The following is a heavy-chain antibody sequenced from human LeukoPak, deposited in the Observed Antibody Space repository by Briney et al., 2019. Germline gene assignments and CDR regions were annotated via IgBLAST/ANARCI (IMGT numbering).Heavy chain of an antibody. D-gene: IGHD2-15*01. CDR1: GYTFTSYG. CDR2: ISAYNGNT. Sequence: GASVKVSCKASGYTFTSYGISWVRQAPGQGFEWMGWISAYNGNTNYAQKLQGRVTMTTDTSTSTAYMELRSLRSDDTAVYYCARDVRGYCSGGSCYGYWGQGTLVTVSS. CDR3: ARDVRGYCSGGSCYGY. J-gene: IGHJ4*02. V-gene: IGHV1-18*01.